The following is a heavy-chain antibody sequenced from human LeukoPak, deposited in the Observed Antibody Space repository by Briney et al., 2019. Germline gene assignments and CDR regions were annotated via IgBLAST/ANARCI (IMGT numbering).Heavy chain of an antibody. CDR1: GLTFSSYG. D-gene: IGHD4-17*01. Sequence: GGSLRLSCAASGLTFSSYGMHWVRQAPGKGLEWVAVISYDGSNKYYADSVKGRFTISRDNSKNTLYLQMNSLRAEDTAVYYCAKGTTVTDLYYFDYWGQGTLVTVSS. J-gene: IGHJ4*02. CDR3: AKGTTVTDLYYFDY. CDR2: ISYDGSNK. V-gene: IGHV3-30*18.